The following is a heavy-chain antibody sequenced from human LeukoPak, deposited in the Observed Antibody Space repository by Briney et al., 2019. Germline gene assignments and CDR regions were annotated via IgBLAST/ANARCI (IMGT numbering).Heavy chain of an antibody. V-gene: IGHV4-61*01. Sequence: PSETLSLTCTVSGGSVSSGSYYWSWIRQPPRKGLEWIGYIYYSGSTNYNPSLKSRVTISVDTSKNQFSLKLSSVTAADTAVYYCARVDTAMAGDYWGQGTLVTVSS. CDR3: ARVDTAMAGDY. J-gene: IGHJ4*02. D-gene: IGHD5-18*01. CDR2: IYYSGST. CDR1: GGSVSSGSYY.